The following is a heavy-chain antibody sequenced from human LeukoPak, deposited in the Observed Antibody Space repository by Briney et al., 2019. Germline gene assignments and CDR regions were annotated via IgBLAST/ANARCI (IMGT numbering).Heavy chain of an antibody. V-gene: IGHV4-39*07. D-gene: IGHD3-22*01. CDR1: GGSISSSSYY. CDR3: ARVADLPATGYYDSSGYYPPHFDY. Sequence: SETLSLTCTVSGGSISSSSYYWGWIRQPPGKGLEWIGSIYYSGSTYYNPSLKSRVTISVDTSKNQFSLKLSSVTAADTAVYYCARVADLPATGYYDSSGYYPPHFDYWGQGTLVTVSS. J-gene: IGHJ4*02. CDR2: IYYSGST.